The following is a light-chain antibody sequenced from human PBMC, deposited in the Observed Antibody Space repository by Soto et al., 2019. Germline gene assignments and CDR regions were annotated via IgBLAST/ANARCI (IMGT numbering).Light chain of an antibody. Sequence: DIVMTQSPDSLAVSLGERATINCRSSQTILYSSNNKKYLAWYQQKPGQPPELLISWASTRDSGVPDRFSGSGSGTDFTLTISSLQAEDGAVYYCQQYYGTPYTFGQGTRLEIK. V-gene: IGKV4-1*01. J-gene: IGKJ2*01. CDR1: QTILYSSNNKKY. CDR2: WAS. CDR3: QQYYGTPYT.